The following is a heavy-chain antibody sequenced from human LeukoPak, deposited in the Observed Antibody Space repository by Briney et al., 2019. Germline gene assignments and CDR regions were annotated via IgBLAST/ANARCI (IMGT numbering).Heavy chain of an antibody. CDR2: ISGSGGST. Sequence: PGGSLRLSCAASGFTFSSYGMSWVRQAPGKGLEWVSAISGSGGSTYYADSVKGRFTISRDNSKNTLYLQVNSLRAEDTAVYYCANLRESFWIPEFDYWGQGSLVTVSS. CDR1: GFTFSSYG. CDR3: ANLRESFWIPEFDY. D-gene: IGHD1-1*01. J-gene: IGHJ4*02. V-gene: IGHV3-23*01.